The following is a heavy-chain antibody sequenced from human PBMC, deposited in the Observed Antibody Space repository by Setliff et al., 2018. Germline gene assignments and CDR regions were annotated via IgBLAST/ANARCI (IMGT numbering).Heavy chain of an antibody. J-gene: IGHJ4*02. Sequence: PGGSLRLSCAASGFTFSSYSMNWVRQAPGKGLEWVSSISSSSSYIYYADSVKGRFTISRDNAKNSLYLEMNSLRAEDTAVYYCARDIPGGVNYFDYWGQGTLVTVSS. CDR3: ARDIPGGVNYFDY. CDR2: ISSSSSYI. V-gene: IGHV3-21*01. D-gene: IGHD2-8*02. CDR1: GFTFSSYS.